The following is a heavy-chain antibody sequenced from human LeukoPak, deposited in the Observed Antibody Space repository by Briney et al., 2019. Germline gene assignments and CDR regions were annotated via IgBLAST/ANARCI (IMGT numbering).Heavy chain of an antibody. CDR1: GGSISSSSYY. Sequence: PSETLSLTCTVSGGSISSSSYYWGWIRQPPGKGLEWMGSIYYSGSTYYNPSLKSRVTISVDTSKNQFSLKLSSVTAADTAVYYCARLDYYDSSDYWGQGTLVTVSS. V-gene: IGHV4-39*01. CDR3: ARLDYYDSSDY. J-gene: IGHJ4*02. CDR2: IYYSGST. D-gene: IGHD3-22*01.